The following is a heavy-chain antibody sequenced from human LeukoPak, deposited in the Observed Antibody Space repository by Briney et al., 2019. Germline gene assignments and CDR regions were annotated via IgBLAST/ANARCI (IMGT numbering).Heavy chain of an antibody. V-gene: IGHV3-33*06. D-gene: IGHD4-11*01. J-gene: IGHJ3*01. CDR1: GITFSSYG. CDR3: AKDGGYSNYAFGL. Sequence: PGRTLRLSCAASGITFSSYGMHWVRQAPGKGLEWVTLIYYDGSKEYYADSVKGRFTISRDNSKNTLYLQMNSLRVEDTAVYYCAKDGGYSNYAFGLWGQGTMVTVSS. CDR2: IYYDGSKE.